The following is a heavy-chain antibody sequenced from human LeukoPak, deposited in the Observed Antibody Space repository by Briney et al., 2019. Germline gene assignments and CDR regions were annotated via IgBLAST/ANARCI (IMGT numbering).Heavy chain of an antibody. D-gene: IGHD3-22*01. Sequence: SVKVSCKASGGTFSSYAISWVRQAPGQGLEWMGGIIPIFGTANYAQKFQGRVTITTDESTSTAYMELSSLRSEDTAVYYCARGVTVVDNTPYYYYMDVWGKGTTVTVSS. J-gene: IGHJ6*03. CDR1: GGTFSSYA. V-gene: IGHV1-69*05. CDR2: IIPIFGTA. CDR3: ARGVTVVDNTPYYYYMDV.